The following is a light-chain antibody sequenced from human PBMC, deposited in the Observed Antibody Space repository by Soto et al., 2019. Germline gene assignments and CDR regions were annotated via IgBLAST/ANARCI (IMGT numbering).Light chain of an antibody. CDR1: QSVSSSY. CDR3: QQYATSPTT. V-gene: IGKV3-20*01. CDR2: GAS. J-gene: IGKJ1*01. Sequence: DNVLTRSPGTLSLSPGERATLSCRASQSVSSSYLAWYQHKPGQAPRFLIYGASTRATGIPDRFSGSGSGTDFTLTISRLEPEDFAVYYCQQYATSPTTFGQGTKVDIK.